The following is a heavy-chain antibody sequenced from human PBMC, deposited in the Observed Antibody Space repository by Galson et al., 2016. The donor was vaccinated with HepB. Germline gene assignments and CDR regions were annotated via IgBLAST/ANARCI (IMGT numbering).Heavy chain of an antibody. J-gene: IGHJ6*02. Sequence: SVKVSCKASGSTFNVYFVHWVRQAPGQGLKWMGKINPSGGSTSYAQKFQGRVTMTRDTSTSTVYMELRSLRSGDTAVYYCARDPCGGDCYSPYRFYYYDMDVWGQGTTVTVSS. V-gene: IGHV1-46*02. CDR2: INPSGGST. CDR3: ARDPCGGDCYSPYRFYYYDMDV. CDR1: GSTFNVYF. D-gene: IGHD2-21*02.